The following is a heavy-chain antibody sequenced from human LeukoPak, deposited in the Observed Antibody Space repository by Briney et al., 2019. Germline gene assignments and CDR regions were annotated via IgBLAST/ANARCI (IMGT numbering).Heavy chain of an antibody. CDR2: IYHSGST. CDR3: ARAIWPIYANWFDP. CDR1: GHSLSSGYH. J-gene: IGHJ5*02. Sequence: SETLSLTCTVSGHSLSSGYHWGWIRQPPGKGLEWIGSIYHSGSTYYNPSLKSRVTISVDTSKNQFSLKLSSVTAADTAVYYCARAIWPIYANWFDPWGQGTLVTVSS. D-gene: IGHD2/OR15-2a*01. V-gene: IGHV4-38-2*02.